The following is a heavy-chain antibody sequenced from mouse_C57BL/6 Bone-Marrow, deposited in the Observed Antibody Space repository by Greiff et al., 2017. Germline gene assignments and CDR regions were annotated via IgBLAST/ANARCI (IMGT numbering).Heavy chain of an antibody. V-gene: IGHV2-6*01. J-gene: IGHJ4*01. D-gene: IGHD4-1*01. Sequence: VQRVESGPGLVAPSQSLSITCTVSGFSLTSYGVDWVRQSPGKGLEWLGVIWGVGSTNYNSALKSRLSISKDNSKSQVFLKMNSLQTDDTAMYYCARNWDSYAMDYCGQGTSVTVSA. CDR2: IWGVGST. CDR1: GFSLTSYG. CDR3: ARNWDSYAMDY.